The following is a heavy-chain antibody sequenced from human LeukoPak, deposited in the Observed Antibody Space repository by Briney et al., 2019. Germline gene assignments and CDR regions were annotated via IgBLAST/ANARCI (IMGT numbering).Heavy chain of an antibody. CDR3: TRDEGDYGSSWYADAEYFQH. Sequence: PGGSLRLSCAASGFTFRTYWMSWVRQAPGKGLEWVANIKQDGSEKYYVDSVRGRFTISRDNGKNSLHLEMNTLRAEDTAVYYCTRDEGDYGSSWYADAEYFQHWGQGTLVTVSS. CDR2: IKQDGSEK. D-gene: IGHD6-13*01. CDR1: GFTFRTYW. V-gene: IGHV3-7*01. J-gene: IGHJ1*01.